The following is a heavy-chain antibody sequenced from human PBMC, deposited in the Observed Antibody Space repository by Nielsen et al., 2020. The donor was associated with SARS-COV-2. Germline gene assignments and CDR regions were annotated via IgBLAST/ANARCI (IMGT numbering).Heavy chain of an antibody. CDR1: GFTFSSSG. CDR2: ISYDGIYK. CDR3: AKVGDTDGYANEY. V-gene: IGHV3-30*18. J-gene: IGHJ4*02. D-gene: IGHD5-24*01. Sequence: GESLKISCTASGFTFSSSGMHWVRQAPGKGLEWVAVISYDGIYKYHADSVKGRFTISRDNSENTLYLQMSSLIAEDTAMYYCAKVGDTDGYANEYWGQGTLVTVSS.